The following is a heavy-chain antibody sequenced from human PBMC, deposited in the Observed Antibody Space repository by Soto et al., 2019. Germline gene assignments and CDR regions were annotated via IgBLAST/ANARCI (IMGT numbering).Heavy chain of an antibody. J-gene: IGHJ6*02. Sequence: GGALRLSCDGSGFNFSDYSMSWVRRAPGKGLEWLTYINLTSSTMYYSASVRGRFTIYRDNAKNSLNLQMDSLRDEDTAVYYYVSHSRATAHTYRFFYYYGMDVWGPGTTVTVS. D-gene: IGHD3-16*02. CDR2: INLTSSTM. CDR1: GFNFSDYS. V-gene: IGHV3-48*02. CDR3: VSHSRATAHTYRFFYYYGMDV.